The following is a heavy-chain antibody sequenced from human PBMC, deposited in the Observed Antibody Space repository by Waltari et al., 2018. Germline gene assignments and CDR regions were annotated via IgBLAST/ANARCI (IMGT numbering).Heavy chain of an antibody. Sequence: QVQMVASGGGVVQPGRSLRLSCGASTISFDTYGMHWVRQTPGKGLDGVVIISDDGVNIYYEDSYKCRFTISRDNYKNTVYLLMNSRRSEDTAVYDCAKAALGPRAGGMDVWGQGTTVTVSS. CDR1: TISFDTYG. CDR2: ISDDGVNI. J-gene: IGHJ6*02. CDR3: AKAALGPRAGGMDV. D-gene: IGHD1-26*01. V-gene: IGHV3-30*18.